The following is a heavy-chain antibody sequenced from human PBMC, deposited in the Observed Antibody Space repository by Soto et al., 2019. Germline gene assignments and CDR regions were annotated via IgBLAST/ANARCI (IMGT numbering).Heavy chain of an antibody. CDR3: ARETMRFTFAFDI. CDR2: ISLTGGT. J-gene: IGHJ3*02. Sequence: QVQLQQWGAGLLKPSETLSLTCAVYGGSFSDYYWSWIRQPPGKGLEWIGEISLTGGTNYSPSLKSRVTISIDTSKNQFSLKLNSVTAADTAVHYCARETMRFTFAFDIWGQGTMVTVSS. V-gene: IGHV4-34*01. CDR1: GGSFSDYY. D-gene: IGHD2-2*01.